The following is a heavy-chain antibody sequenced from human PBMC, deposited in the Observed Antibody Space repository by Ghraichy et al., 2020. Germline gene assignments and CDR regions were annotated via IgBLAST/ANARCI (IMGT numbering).Heavy chain of an antibody. CDR3: ARASETRNGMDV. V-gene: IGHV4-34*01. CDR1: CGSFSGYY. J-gene: IGHJ6*02. Sequence: SETLSLTCAVYCGSFSGYYWSWIRQPPGKGLEWLGEINPIGSTNYNPSLKSRVTTSVDTPKNQFSLKLTSVTAADTAVYYCARASETRNGMDVWGPGTPVTVFS. CDR2: INPIGST.